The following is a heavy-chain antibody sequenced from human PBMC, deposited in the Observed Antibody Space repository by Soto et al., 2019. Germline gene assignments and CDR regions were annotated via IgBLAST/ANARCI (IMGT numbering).Heavy chain of an antibody. V-gene: IGHV4-59*01. D-gene: IGHD3-22*01. J-gene: IGHJ4*02. CDR1: GGSISSYY. Sequence: SETLSLTCTVSGGSISSYYWSWIRRPPGKGLEWIGNIYYSGSANYKPSLKSRVTISVDTSKNQFSLKLSSVTAADTAVYYCASSAPDYYYDSSGFENWGQGAMVTV. CDR2: IYYSGSA. CDR3: ASSAPDYYYDSSGFEN.